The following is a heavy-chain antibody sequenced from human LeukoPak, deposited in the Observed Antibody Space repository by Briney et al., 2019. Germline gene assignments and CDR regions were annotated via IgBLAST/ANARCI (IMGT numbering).Heavy chain of an antibody. J-gene: IGHJ4*02. V-gene: IGHV3-30*19. Sequence: GGSLRLSCAASGFTFSSYGIHWVRQAPGKGLEWVAVISYDGSNKYYADSVKGRFTISRDNSKNTLYLQMNSLRAEDTAVYYCARSMVVAATEFDYWGQGTLVTVSS. CDR1: GFTFSSYG. D-gene: IGHD2-15*01. CDR2: ISYDGSNK. CDR3: ARSMVVAATEFDY.